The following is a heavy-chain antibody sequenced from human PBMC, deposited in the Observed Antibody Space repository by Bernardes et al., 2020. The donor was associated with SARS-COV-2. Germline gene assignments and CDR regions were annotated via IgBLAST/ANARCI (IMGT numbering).Heavy chain of an antibody. CDR1: GESFSEYS. D-gene: IGHD2-8*02. Sequence: SETLSLTCAVYGESFSEYSWTWIRQPPGKGLEWIGEKSDHGGSKYNPSLKSRVTILLDKSKNQFSLRLSSVTAADTAVYYCARAILPSWDWWRAPAPKETAGRMDVWGQGTTVTVAS. J-gene: IGHJ6*02. CDR3: ARAILPSWDWWRAPAPKETAGRMDV. V-gene: IGHV4-34*01. CDR2: KSDHGGS.